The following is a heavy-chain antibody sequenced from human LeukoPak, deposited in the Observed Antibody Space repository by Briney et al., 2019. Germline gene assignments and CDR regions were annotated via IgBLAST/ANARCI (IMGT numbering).Heavy chain of an antibody. CDR2: FYKSGNT. V-gene: IGHV4-39*01. CDR3: ARHGLGVDL. Sequence: SETLSLTCSVSGGSINSGYYYWGWIRQPPGKGLEWIGSFYKSGNTYYSPSLRSRVTISVDTSKTQFSVKLTSVTAADTGVYFCARHGLGVDLWDQGTLVTVSS. J-gene: IGHJ5*02. CDR1: GGSINSGYYY.